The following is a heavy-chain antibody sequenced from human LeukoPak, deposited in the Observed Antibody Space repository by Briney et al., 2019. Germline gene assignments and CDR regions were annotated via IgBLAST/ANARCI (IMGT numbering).Heavy chain of an antibody. J-gene: IGHJ4*02. V-gene: IGHV4-4*02. D-gene: IGHD2-2*01. Sequence: PSGTLSLTCAVSGGSISSSNWWSWVRQPPGKGLERIGEIYHSGSTNYNPSLKSRVTISVDKSKNQFSLKLSSVTAADTAVYYCARSVGCSSTSCYEDYWGQGTLVTVSS. CDR2: IYHSGST. CDR1: GGSISSSNW. CDR3: ARSVGCSSTSCYEDY.